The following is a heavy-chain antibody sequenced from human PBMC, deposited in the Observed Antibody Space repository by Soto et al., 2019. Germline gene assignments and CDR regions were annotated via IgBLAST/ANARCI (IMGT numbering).Heavy chain of an antibody. D-gene: IGHD3-16*01. J-gene: IGHJ6*02. CDR2: ISFDGSNK. V-gene: IGHV3-30*18. CDR1: GFTFSHYG. Sequence: VQLVESGGGVVQPGRSLRLSCAASGFTFSHYGMHWVRQAPGKGLEWVADISFDGSNKYYADSVKGRFTISRDNSKNTLYLQMNSLRAEDTAVYYCAKGRGTNYYYGMDVWGQGTTVTVSS. CDR3: AKGRGTNYYYGMDV.